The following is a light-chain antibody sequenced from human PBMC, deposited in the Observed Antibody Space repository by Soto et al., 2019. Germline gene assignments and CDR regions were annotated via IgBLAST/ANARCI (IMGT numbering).Light chain of an antibody. V-gene: IGKV3-20*01. CDR3: QQYGSSPRT. Sequence: IVLTLSPAPLSLSPGERATLSCRASQSLNRDLALYQQKPGQAPRLLIYGASNRATGIPDRFSGSGSGTDFTLTISRLEPEDFAVYYCQQYGSSPRTFGQGTKVDIK. CDR2: GAS. J-gene: IGKJ1*01. CDR1: QSLNRD.